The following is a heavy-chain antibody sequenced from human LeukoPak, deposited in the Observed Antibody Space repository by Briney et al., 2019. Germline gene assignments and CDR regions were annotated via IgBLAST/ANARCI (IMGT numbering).Heavy chain of an antibody. Sequence: GGSLRLSCAASGFTFSNYWMHWVRHVPEKGLVWVSRVNPDGSSITYANSVKGRFASSRDNAKNTLYLQMNCLRVEDTAVYYCARGGSYGDYWGQGVLVTVSS. CDR2: VNPDGSSI. D-gene: IGHD3-16*01. CDR1: GFTFSNYW. V-gene: IGHV3-74*01. J-gene: IGHJ4*02. CDR3: ARGGSYGDY.